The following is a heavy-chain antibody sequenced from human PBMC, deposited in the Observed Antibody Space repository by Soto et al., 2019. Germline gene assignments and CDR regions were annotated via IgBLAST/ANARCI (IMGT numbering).Heavy chain of an antibody. CDR2: ISWNSGSI. D-gene: IGHD1-26*01. CDR3: AKDANSVRHQWGEFDT. CDR1: GLTFDDYA. V-gene: IGHV3-9*01. Sequence: EAQLVESGGGLVQPGRSLRVSCAASGLTFDDYAMNWVRQAPGKGLEWVAGISWNSGSIAYADSVKGRFTISRDNAKNSLYLKMNSLRIEDTALYYCAKDANSVRHQWGEFDTWGQGTLVTVSS. J-gene: IGHJ5*02.